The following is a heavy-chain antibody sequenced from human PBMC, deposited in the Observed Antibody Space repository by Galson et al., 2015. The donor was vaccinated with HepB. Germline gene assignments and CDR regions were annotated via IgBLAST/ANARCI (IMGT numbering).Heavy chain of an antibody. V-gene: IGHV4-4*02. Sequence: ETLSLTCTVSGVSISSGDWWNWVRQPPGKGLEWIGEIYHSGSTNYNWSLESRVTMSVDKSQNQSSLKLNSVTAADTAVYYCARFKKTPRMGGSYDHYGMDVWGPGTTVTVSS. CDR2: IYHSGST. D-gene: IGHD3-16*01. CDR3: ARFKKTPRMGGSYDHYGMDV. CDR1: GVSISSGDW. J-gene: IGHJ6*02.